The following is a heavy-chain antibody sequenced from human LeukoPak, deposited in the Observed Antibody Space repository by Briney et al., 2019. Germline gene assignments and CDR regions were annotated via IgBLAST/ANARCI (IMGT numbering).Heavy chain of an antibody. CDR1: GFTVSSNY. CDR3: GRLGQGINWFDS. Sequence: GGSLRLSCAASGFTVSSNYMSWVRQAPGKGLEWVSVIYTGGLTYYADSVEGRFTISRDNAKNTVYLQMNSLRAEDTAVYYCGRLGQGINWFDSWGQGTLVTVSS. D-gene: IGHD3/OR15-3a*01. CDR2: IYTGGLT. J-gene: IGHJ5*01. V-gene: IGHV3-53*01.